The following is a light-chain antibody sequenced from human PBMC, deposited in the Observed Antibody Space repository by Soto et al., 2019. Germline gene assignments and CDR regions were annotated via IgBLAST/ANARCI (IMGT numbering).Light chain of an antibody. V-gene: IGKV1-5*03. J-gene: IGKJ1*01. CDR3: QQYNIYPWT. Sequence: DIQMTQSPSTLSASAGDTVTITCRASQSFSNWLAWYQQKPGKAPKFLIYKASTIESGVPSRFSGIGAGTEFPLTISSLQPDDFANYYWQQYNIYPWTFGQGTKVEIK. CDR2: KAS. CDR1: QSFSNW.